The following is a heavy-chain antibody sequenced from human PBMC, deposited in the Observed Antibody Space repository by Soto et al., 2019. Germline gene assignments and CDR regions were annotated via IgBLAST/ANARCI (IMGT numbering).Heavy chain of an antibody. Sequence: SETLSLTCTVSGGSISSSSYYWGWIRQPPGKGLEWIGSIYYSGSTYYNPSLKSRVTISVDTSKNQFSLKLSSVTAADTAVYYCARTYYYYDSRGDAFDIWGQGTMVTVSS. D-gene: IGHD3-22*01. CDR1: GGSISSSSYY. CDR3: ARTYYYYDSRGDAFDI. CDR2: IYYSGST. V-gene: IGHV4-39*01. J-gene: IGHJ3*02.